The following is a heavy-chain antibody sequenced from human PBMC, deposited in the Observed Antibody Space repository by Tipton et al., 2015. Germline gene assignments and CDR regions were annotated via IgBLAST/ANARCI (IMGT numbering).Heavy chain of an antibody. Sequence: SLRLSCAASGFTFSSYDMHWVRQAPGRGLEWVTLISFDGSNEYYADSVKGRFTISRDNSKNTLYLQMNSLRVEDTAVYYCAKARSVYYYGMDVWGQGTTVTVSS. CDR2: ISFDGSNE. CDR1: GFTFSSYD. CDR3: AKARSVYYYGMDV. J-gene: IGHJ6*02. V-gene: IGHV3-30*18.